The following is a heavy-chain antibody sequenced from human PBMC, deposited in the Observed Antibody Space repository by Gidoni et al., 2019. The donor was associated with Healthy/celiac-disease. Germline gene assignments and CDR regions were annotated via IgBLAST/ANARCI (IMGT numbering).Heavy chain of an antibody. CDR3: AGTRAWEPTD. CDR2: ISSSSSTI. CDR1: GFTFSSYS. J-gene: IGHJ4*02. Sequence: EVQLVESAGGLVQPGGSLRPSCAAPGFTFSSYSMNWVRQAPGKGLEGVSYISSSSSTIYYADSVKGRFTISRDNAKNSLYLQMNSLRAEDTAVYYCAGTRAWEPTDWGQGTLVTVSS. D-gene: IGHD1-26*01. V-gene: IGHV3-48*01.